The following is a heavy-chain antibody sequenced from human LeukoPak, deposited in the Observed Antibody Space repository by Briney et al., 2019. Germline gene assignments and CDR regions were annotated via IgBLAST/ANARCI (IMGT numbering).Heavy chain of an antibody. CDR1: GFTFSSFA. CDR2: ISGSGGST. J-gene: IGHJ6*02. D-gene: IGHD4-17*01. Sequence: GGSLRLSCAASGFTFSSFAMSWVRQPPGKGLEWVSAISGSGGSTYYADSVKGRFTISRDNSKNMLYLQMNSLRAEDTAVYYCAKDHGDYGMDVWGQGTTVTVSS. CDR3: AKDHGDYGMDV. V-gene: IGHV3-23*01.